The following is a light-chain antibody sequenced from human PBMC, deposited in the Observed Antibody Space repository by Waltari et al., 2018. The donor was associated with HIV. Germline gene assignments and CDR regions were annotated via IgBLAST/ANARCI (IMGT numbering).Light chain of an antibody. V-gene: IGLV1-47*01. J-gene: IGLJ3*02. CDR1: SANFGSTS. CDR2: RNN. Sequence: QSVLTQPPSAPGTPGQRVTIPCSGSSANFGSTSLYWYQQLPGTAPKLLIYRNNQRPSGVPDRFSGPKSGTSASLAISGLRSEDEADYYCAAWDDSLSGWVFGGGTKLTVL. CDR3: AAWDDSLSGWV.